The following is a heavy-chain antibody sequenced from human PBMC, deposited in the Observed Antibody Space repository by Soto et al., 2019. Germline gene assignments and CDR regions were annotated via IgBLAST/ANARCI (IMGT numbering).Heavy chain of an antibody. CDR3: ARERGARGFVRGGYYYYGMDV. J-gene: IGHJ6*02. CDR1: GFTFSSYA. CDR2: ISYDGSNK. Sequence: QVQLVESGGGVVQPGRSLRLSCAASGFTFSSYAMHWVRQAPGKGLEWVAVISYDGSNKYYADSVKGRFTISRDNSKNTLYLQMNSLRAEDTAVYYCARERGARGFVRGGYYYYGMDVWGQGTTVTVSS. V-gene: IGHV3-30-3*01. D-gene: IGHD3-10*01.